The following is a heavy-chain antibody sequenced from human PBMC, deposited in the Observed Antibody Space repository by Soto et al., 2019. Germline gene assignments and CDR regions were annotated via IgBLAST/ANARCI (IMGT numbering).Heavy chain of an antibody. Sequence: SETLSLTCAVYGGSFSGHYWSWIRQPPGKGLEWIGEINESGSTKYTPSLTRRVTTSLDTSKNQFSLKLSSVTAADTAVYYCARSRRGFGSSWYDWFDPWGQGTLVTVSS. CDR1: GGSFSGHY. V-gene: IGHV4-34*01. D-gene: IGHD6-13*01. CDR2: INESGST. CDR3: ARSRRGFGSSWYDWFDP. J-gene: IGHJ5*02.